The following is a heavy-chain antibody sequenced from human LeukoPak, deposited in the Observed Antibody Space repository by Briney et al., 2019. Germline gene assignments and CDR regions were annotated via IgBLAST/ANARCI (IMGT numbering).Heavy chain of an antibody. V-gene: IGHV4-59*08. CDR2: ISDIGSI. D-gene: IGHD2/OR15-2a*01. Sequence: SETLSLTCAVYGGSFSSYYWSWIRQPPGKGLEWIAYISDIGSINYNPSLKSRVTISLDTSKNQFSLKLSSVTAADTAVYYCAGHHPRNTVDFWGQGTLVTVSS. CDR3: AGHHPRNTVDF. CDR1: GGSFSSYY. J-gene: IGHJ4*02.